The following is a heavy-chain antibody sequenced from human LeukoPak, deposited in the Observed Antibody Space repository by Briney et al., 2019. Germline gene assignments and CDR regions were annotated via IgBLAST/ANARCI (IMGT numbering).Heavy chain of an antibody. J-gene: IGHJ6*02. CDR3: ARGNPYDSSGYGMDV. Sequence: GRSLRLSCAVSGFIFSSCAMHWVRQAPGKGLEWVAVISYDGSNKYYADSVKGRFTISRDNSKNTLYLQMNSLRAEDTAVYYCARGNPYDSSGYGMDVWGQGTTVTVSS. CDR1: GFIFSSCA. D-gene: IGHD3-22*01. CDR2: ISYDGSNK. V-gene: IGHV3-30-3*01.